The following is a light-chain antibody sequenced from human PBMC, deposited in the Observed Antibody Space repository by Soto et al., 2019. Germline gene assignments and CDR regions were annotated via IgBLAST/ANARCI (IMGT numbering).Light chain of an antibody. CDR2: GIS. J-gene: IGKJ5*01. V-gene: IGKV3-20*01. CDR1: QSVSNNY. Sequence: EIVLTQSPGTLSLSPGERATLSCRASQSVSNNYLAWYQQKTGQAPRILIYGISSRATGIPDRFSGSGSGTDLNLDISRLEPEDFAVYYCQEYENTPGTFGRGTRLEIK. CDR3: QEYENTPGT.